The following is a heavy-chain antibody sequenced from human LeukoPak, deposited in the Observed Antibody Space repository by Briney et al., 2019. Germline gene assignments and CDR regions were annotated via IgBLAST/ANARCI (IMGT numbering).Heavy chain of an antibody. D-gene: IGHD2-15*01. CDR2: IIPILGIA. J-gene: IGHJ4*02. V-gene: IGHV1-69*04. CDR1: GGTFSSSA. CDR3: ARVESGGSCYDY. Sequence: SSVKVSCKASGGTFSSSAISWVRQAPGQGLEWMGRIIPILGIANYAQKFQGRVTITADKSTSTAYMALSSLRSEDTAVYYCARVESGGSCYDYWGQGTLVTVSS.